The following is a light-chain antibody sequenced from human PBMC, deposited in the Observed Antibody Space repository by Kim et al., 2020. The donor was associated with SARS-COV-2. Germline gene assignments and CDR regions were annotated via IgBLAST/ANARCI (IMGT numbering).Light chain of an antibody. V-gene: IGKV1-33*01. CDR1: QDISNH. CDR3: NQYVNIPYT. Sequence: DIQMTQSPSSLSASVGDRVTITCQASQDISNHLNWYQQKPGKAPKLLIYRASTLETGGPSRFSGSGSGTHFTFTISSLQPDDIATYYCNQYVNIPYTFGQGTKLEI. CDR2: RAS. J-gene: IGKJ2*01.